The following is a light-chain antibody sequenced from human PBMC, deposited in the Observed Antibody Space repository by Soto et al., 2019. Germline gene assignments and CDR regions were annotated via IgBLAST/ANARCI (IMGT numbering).Light chain of an antibody. Sequence: EIVMMQSPATLSVSPGERATLSCRASQSVSSNLAWYQQKPGQAPRLLIYGASTRDTGIPARFSGSGSGTEFTLTISSLQSEDFAVYYCQQYNNWPGWTFGQGTKVEIK. CDR3: QQYNNWPGWT. CDR1: QSVSSN. J-gene: IGKJ1*01. V-gene: IGKV3-15*01. CDR2: GAS.